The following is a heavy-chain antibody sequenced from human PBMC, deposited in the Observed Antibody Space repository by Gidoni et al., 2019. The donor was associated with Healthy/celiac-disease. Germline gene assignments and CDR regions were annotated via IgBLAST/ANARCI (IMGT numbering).Heavy chain of an antibody. Sequence: QLQLQESGSGLVKPSQTLSLTCAVSGASISSGGYSWSWIRQPPGKGLEWIGYIYHSGSTYYNPSLKSRVTISVDRSKNQFSLKLSSVTAADTAVYYCARVRAYGYDSSGYPLTPLIDYWGQGTLVTVSS. V-gene: IGHV4-30-2*01. D-gene: IGHD3-22*01. CDR1: GASISSGGYS. CDR3: ARVRAYGYDSSGYPLTPLIDY. J-gene: IGHJ4*02. CDR2: IYHSGST.